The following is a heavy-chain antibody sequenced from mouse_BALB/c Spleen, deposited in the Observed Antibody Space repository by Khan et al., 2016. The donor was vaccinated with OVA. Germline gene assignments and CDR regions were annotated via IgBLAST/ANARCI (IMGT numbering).Heavy chain of an antibody. CDR2: IWGGGGT. J-gene: IGHJ4*01. Sequence: QVQLKESGPGLVAPSQSLSITCTVSGFSLSRYNIHWVRQPPGKGLEWLGMIWGGGGTDYNSTLKIRLSISKDNSTSKVFLKRNSLQTDDTAIYFCARAYYRYDGYYAMDYWGQGTSVTVSS. V-gene: IGHV2-6-4*01. CDR1: GFSLSRYN. D-gene: IGHD2-14*01. CDR3: ARAYYRYDGYYAMDY.